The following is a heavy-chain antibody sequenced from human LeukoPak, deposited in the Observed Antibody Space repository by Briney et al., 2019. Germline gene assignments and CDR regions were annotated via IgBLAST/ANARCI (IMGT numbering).Heavy chain of an antibody. Sequence: SETLSLTCTVSGGSVSSYHWSWIRQPPGKGLECVGYIYYSGNTNYNPSLKSRVTISVDTSKNQFSLKLTSVIAADTAVYYCARYGDTRFDPWGQGTLVTVSS. CDR2: IYYSGNT. V-gene: IGHV4-59*02. CDR3: ARYGDTRFDP. J-gene: IGHJ5*02. CDR1: GGSVSSYH. D-gene: IGHD4-17*01.